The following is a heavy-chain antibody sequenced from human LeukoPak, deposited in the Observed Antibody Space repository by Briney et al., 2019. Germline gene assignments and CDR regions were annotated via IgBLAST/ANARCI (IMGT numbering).Heavy chain of an antibody. CDR3: ARDLDSSSSFYYYYGMDV. V-gene: IGHV3-33*01. D-gene: IGHD6-6*01. Sequence: GGSLRLSCAASGFTFSSYGMHWVRQAPGKGLEWVAVIWYDGSNKYYADSVKGLFTISRDNSKNTLYLQMNSLRAEDTAVYYCARDLDSSSSFYYYYGMDVWGQGTTVTVSS. J-gene: IGHJ6*02. CDR1: GFTFSSYG. CDR2: IWYDGSNK.